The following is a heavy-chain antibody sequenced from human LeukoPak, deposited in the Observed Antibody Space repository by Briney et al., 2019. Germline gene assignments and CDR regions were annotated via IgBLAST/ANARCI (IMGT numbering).Heavy chain of an antibody. Sequence: PGGSLRLSCAASGFTFSNAWMSWVRRAPGKGLEWVGRIKSKTDGGTTDYAAPVKGRFTISRDDSKNTLYLQMNSLKTEDTAVYYCTLLAVAALDAFDIWGQGTMVTVSS. CDR2: IKSKTDGGTT. CDR1: GFTFSNAW. CDR3: TLLAVAALDAFDI. V-gene: IGHV3-15*01. D-gene: IGHD6-19*01. J-gene: IGHJ3*02.